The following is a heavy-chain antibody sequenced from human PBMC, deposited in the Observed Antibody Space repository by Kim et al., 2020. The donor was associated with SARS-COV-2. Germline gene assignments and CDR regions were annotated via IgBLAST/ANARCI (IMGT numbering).Heavy chain of an antibody. V-gene: IGHV4-39*01. D-gene: IGHD3-22*01. Sequence: SETLSLTCTVSGGSISSSSSYWGWIRQTPGKGLEWIGTLYSSGNSYYNPSLKSRLIISVDTSNNQFSLRLSSVTAADTAVYYCARQGGVDYYDSRGHFDLWGRGTLVTVPA. CDR3: ARQGGVDYYDSRGHFDL. CDR1: GGSISSSSSY. CDR2: LYSSGNS. J-gene: IGHJ2*01.